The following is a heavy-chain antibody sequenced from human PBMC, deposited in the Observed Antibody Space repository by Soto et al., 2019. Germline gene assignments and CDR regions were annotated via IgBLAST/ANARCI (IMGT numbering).Heavy chain of an antibody. CDR2: IIPIFGTA. Sequence: SVKVSCKASGCTFSSYAISWVRQAPGQGLEWMGGIIPIFGTANYAQKFQGRVTITADESTSTAYMELSSLRSEDTAVYYCARGLVRGTRGAFDIWGQGTMVTVSS. J-gene: IGHJ3*02. CDR3: ARGLVRGTRGAFDI. CDR1: GCTFSSYA. V-gene: IGHV1-69*13. D-gene: IGHD3-10*01.